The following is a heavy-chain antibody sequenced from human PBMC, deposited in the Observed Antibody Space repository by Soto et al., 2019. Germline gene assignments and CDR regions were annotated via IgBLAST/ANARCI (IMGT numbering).Heavy chain of an antibody. CDR2: IYHSGST. V-gene: IGHV4-59*12. D-gene: IGHD3-10*01. CDR1: SISTYY. CDR3: ARVKQRGENFDY. J-gene: IGHJ4*02. Sequence: PSETLSLTCSVDSISTYYWNWIRQSPGKGLEWIGEIYHSGSTNYNPSLKSRVTISVDKSKNQFSLKLSSVTAADTAVYYCARVKQRGENFDYGGQGTLVTVSS.